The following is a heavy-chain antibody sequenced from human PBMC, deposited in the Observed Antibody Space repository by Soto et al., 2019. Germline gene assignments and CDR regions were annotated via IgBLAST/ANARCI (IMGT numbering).Heavy chain of an antibody. CDR2: TRNKANSYTT. Sequence: GGSLRLSCAASGFTFSDHYMDWVRQAPGKGLEWVGRTRNKANSYTTEYAASVKGRFTISRDDSKNSLYLQMNSLKTEDTAVYYCAREKIVVVPAAPYYDFWSGYEYYYYYYGMDVWGQGTTVTVSS. J-gene: IGHJ6*02. V-gene: IGHV3-72*01. CDR3: AREKIVVVPAAPYYDFWSGYEYYYYYYGMDV. CDR1: GFTFSDHY. D-gene: IGHD3-3*01.